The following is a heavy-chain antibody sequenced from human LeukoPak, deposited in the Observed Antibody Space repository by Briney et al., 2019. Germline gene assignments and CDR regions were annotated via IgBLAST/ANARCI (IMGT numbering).Heavy chain of an antibody. V-gene: IGHV1-18*04. CDR1: GYTFPSYG. J-gene: IGHJ4*02. Sequence: SVQVSCHASGYTFPSYGISWVRPAPGQGREWMGWISAYNGNTNYAQKLQGRVTMTTDTSTSTAYMELRSLRPDDTAVYYCARGYSNTSFSFGYWGQGTLVTVSS. CDR2: ISAYNGNT. D-gene: IGHD2-2*01. CDR3: ARGYSNTSFSFGY.